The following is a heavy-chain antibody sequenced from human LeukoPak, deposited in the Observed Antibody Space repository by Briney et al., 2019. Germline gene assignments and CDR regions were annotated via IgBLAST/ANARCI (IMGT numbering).Heavy chain of an antibody. CDR3: AGGRSNYYGMDV. D-gene: IGHD1-26*01. Sequence: SETLSLTCSVSDGSINSYYWNWIRRPPGKGLEWIGYIYYNGNTNYSPSLKSRVTMSVDTSKNLFSLKVSSVTAADTAVYYCAGGRSNYYGMDVWGQGTTVTVSS. J-gene: IGHJ6*02. CDR1: DGSINSYY. V-gene: IGHV4-59*01. CDR2: IYYNGNT.